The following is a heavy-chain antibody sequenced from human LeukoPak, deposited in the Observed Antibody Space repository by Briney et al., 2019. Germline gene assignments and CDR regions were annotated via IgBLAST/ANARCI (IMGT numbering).Heavy chain of an antibody. V-gene: IGHV4-39*01. D-gene: IGHD4-23*01. J-gene: IGHJ3*02. Sequence: SETLSLTCTVSGSPINSYYWSWIRQPPGKGLEWIGSMYYSGSTYYNPSLKSRVTISVDTSKNQFSLKLRSVTAADTAVYYCARFYGGNSGVLPRATFDIWGQGTMVTVSS. CDR1: GSPINSYY. CDR2: MYYSGST. CDR3: ARFYGGNSGVLPRATFDI.